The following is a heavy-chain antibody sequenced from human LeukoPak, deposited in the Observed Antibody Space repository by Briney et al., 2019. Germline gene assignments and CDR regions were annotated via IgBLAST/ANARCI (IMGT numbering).Heavy chain of an antibody. Sequence: ASVKVSCKASGYTFTSYGIIWVRQAPGQGLEWMGWISAYNGNTNYAQKLQGRVTMTTDTSTSTAYMELRSLRSDDTAVYYCARDLHGYCSGGSCSNNNWFDPWGQGTLVTVSS. CDR2: ISAYNGNT. CDR1: GYTFTSYG. J-gene: IGHJ5*02. D-gene: IGHD2-15*01. CDR3: ARDLHGYCSGGSCSNNNWFDP. V-gene: IGHV1-18*01.